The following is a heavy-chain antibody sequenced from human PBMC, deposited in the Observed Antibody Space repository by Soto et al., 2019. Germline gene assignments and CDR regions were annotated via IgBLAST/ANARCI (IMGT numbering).Heavy chain of an antibody. D-gene: IGHD5-12*01. V-gene: IGHV4-31*03. CDR3: AGGSDGYKSGY. Sequence: QVQLQESGPGLVKPSQTLSLTCTVSGGSISNTAYDWNWLRQHPGKGLEWIGYIRYTGSPSYNPSLKSRLTISLDTSKNQFSLHLSSVTVADTAVYYCAGGSDGYKSGYWGQGTLVSVSS. CDR1: GGSISNTAYD. CDR2: IRYTGSP. J-gene: IGHJ4*02.